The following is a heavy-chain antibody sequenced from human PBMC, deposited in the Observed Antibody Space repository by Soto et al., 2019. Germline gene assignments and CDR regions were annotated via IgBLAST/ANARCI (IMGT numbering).Heavy chain of an antibody. D-gene: IGHD5-12*01. Sequence: PSETLSLTCTVSGGSISSDSYYWGWIRQSPEKGLEWIASISYSGSTYYNPTLKSRLIISVDTSKSQFSLKLSSVTAADTAVYYCATTMMATITYHIDYWGQGTLVTV. CDR2: ISYSGST. J-gene: IGHJ4*02. CDR3: ATTMMATITYHIDY. V-gene: IGHV4-39*01. CDR1: GGSISSDSYY.